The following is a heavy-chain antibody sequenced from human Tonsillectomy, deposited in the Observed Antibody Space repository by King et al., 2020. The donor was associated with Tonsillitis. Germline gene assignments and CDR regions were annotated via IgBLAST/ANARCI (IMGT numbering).Heavy chain of an antibody. V-gene: IGHV4-59*01. CDR3: ARDYVLHGGGWYFDL. D-gene: IGHD3-10*02. CDR2: IYYSGST. Sequence: VQLQESGPGLVKPSETLSLTCTVSGGSISSYYWSWIRQPPGKGLEWIGYIYYSGSTNYNPSLKSRVTISVDTSKNQFSLKLSSVTAADTAVYYCARDYVLHGGGWYFDLWGRGTLVTVSS. J-gene: IGHJ2*01. CDR1: GGSISSYY.